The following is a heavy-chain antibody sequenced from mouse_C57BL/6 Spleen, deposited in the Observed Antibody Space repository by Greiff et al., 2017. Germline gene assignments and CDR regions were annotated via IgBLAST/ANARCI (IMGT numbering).Heavy chain of an antibody. V-gene: IGHV1-26*01. D-gene: IGHD2-1*01. J-gene: IGHJ3*01. Sequence: EVQLQQSGPELVKPGASVKISCKASGYTFTDYYMNWVKQSHGKSLEWIGDINPNNGGTSYNQKFKGKATLTVDNSYSTAYMELRSLTSEDSAVYYCARRSYGNYVAWFAYWGQGTLVTVSA. CDR2: INPNNGGT. CDR1: GYTFTDYY. CDR3: ARRSYGNYVAWFAY.